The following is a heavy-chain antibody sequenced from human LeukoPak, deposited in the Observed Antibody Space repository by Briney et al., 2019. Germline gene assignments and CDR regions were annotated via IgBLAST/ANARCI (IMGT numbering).Heavy chain of an antibody. CDR3: AKDLISLYSSSELDFDY. CDR2: ISGSGGST. CDR1: GFTFSSYA. V-gene: IGHV3-23*01. D-gene: IGHD6-6*01. J-gene: IGHJ4*02. Sequence: GGSLRLSCAASGFTFSSYAMSWVRQAPGKGLEWVSAISGSGGSTYYADSVKGRFTISRDNSKNTLYLQMNSLRAEDTAVYYCAKDLISLYSSSELDFDYWGQGTLVTVSS.